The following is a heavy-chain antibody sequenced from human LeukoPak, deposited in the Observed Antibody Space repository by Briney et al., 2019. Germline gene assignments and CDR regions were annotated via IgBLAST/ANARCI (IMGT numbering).Heavy chain of an antibody. CDR1: GYTFTSYG. CDR3: ARVSITMVRGVISPLDY. Sequence: ASVKVSCKASGYTFTSYGISWVRQAPGQGLEWMGWINPNSGGTNYAQKFQGRVTMTRDTSISTAYMELSRLRSDDTAVYYCARVSITMVRGVISPLDYWGQGTLVTVSS. J-gene: IGHJ4*02. D-gene: IGHD3-10*01. V-gene: IGHV1-2*02. CDR2: INPNSGGT.